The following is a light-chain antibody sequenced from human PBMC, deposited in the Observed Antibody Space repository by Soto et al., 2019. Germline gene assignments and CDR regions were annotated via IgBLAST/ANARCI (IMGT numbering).Light chain of an antibody. CDR3: SSYGGGDTFHVI. Sequence: QSALTQPPSASGSPGQSVTISCTGTSSDVGAYNYVSWYQQYTGKAPKLMIYDVSKRPSGVPDRFSGSMSGNTASLTVSGLRADDEAVYYCSSYGGGDTFHVIFGGGTKLTVL. J-gene: IGLJ2*01. CDR1: SSDVGAYNY. V-gene: IGLV2-8*01. CDR2: DVS.